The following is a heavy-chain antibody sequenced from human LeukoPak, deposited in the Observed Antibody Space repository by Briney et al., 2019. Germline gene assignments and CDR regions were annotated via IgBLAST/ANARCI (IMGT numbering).Heavy chain of an antibody. D-gene: IGHD3-22*01. J-gene: IGHJ4*02. CDR1: GYTFTACP. Sequence: ASVKVSCKASGYTFTACPLNWVRQAPGQGLEWMGWIHTNTGNPTYAQGFTGRFVFSLDTSVSTAYLQISSLKAEDTAVYYCARVQGNYDSSDYAYDFWGQGTLVTVSS. CDR2: IHTNTGNP. CDR3: ARVQGNYDSSDYAYDF. V-gene: IGHV7-4-1*02.